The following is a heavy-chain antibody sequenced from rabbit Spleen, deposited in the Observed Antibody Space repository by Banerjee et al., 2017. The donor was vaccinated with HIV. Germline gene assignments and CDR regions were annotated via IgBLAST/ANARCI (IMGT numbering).Heavy chain of an antibody. V-gene: IGHV1S45*01. J-gene: IGHJ6*01. D-gene: IGHD1-1*01. CDR2: IDAGSSGFT. Sequence: QEQLEESGGGLVKPEGSLTLTCKASGFSFNSGYDMCWVRQAPGKGLEWIACIDAGSSGFTYFATWAKGRFTCSKSSSTTVTLQMTRLTAADTATYFCARDTSSSFSSYGMDLWGQGTLVTVS. CDR1: GFSFNSGYD. CDR3: ARDTSSSFSSYGMDL.